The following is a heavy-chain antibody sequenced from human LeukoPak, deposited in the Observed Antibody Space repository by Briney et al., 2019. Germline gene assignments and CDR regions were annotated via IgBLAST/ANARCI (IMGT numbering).Heavy chain of an antibody. D-gene: IGHD6-19*01. V-gene: IGHV3-69-1*02. J-gene: IGHJ4*02. Sequence: PGGSLRLSCAASGFTVSSNYMSWVRQAPGKGLEWVSYISSGGTIYYADPVKGRFTISRDNAKNSLYLQMNSLRAEDTAVYYCAREAVAGTGFDYWGQGTLVTVSS. CDR1: GFTVSSNY. CDR3: AREAVAGTGFDY. CDR2: ISSGGTI.